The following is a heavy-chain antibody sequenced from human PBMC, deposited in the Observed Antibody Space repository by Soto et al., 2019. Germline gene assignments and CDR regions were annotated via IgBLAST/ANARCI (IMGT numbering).Heavy chain of an antibody. CDR1: GGSISSGDYY. D-gene: IGHD1-26*01. CDR3: ATTHSGSYLDD. V-gene: IGHV4-30-4*01. J-gene: IGHJ4*02. CDR2: IYYGGSA. Sequence: SEPLSLTCTVSGGSISSGDYYWSWIRQPPGKGLEWIGYIYYGGSAYYNRSLKSRVTISVDTSKYQFSLKLRSVTAADTAVCDGATTHSGSYLDDRGQGTLATVS.